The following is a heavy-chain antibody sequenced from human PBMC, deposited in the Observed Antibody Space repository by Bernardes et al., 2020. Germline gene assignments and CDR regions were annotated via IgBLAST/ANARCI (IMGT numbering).Heavy chain of an antibody. D-gene: IGHD3-9*01. CDR2: INPNSGGT. CDR3: GRAAAKIRYFDLVAFDI. J-gene: IGHJ3*02. V-gene: IGHV1-2*02. CDR1: GYTFTGYY. Sequence: ASVKVSCKASGYTFTGYYMHWVRQAPGQGLEWMGWINPNSGGTNYAQKFQGRVTMTRDTSISTAYMELSRLRSDDTAVYYCGRAAAKIRYFDLVAFDIWGQGTMVTVSS.